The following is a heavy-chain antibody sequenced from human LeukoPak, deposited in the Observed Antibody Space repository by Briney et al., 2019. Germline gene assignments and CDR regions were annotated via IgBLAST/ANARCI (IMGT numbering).Heavy chain of an antibody. Sequence: GGSLRLSCVASGFTVPSHYMSWVRQAPGKGLEWVSVIYSGGSTYYADSVKGRFTISRDNSKNTVYLQTNSLRAEDTAVYYCTRVVVDAFDIWGQGTMVTVSS. CDR2: IYSGGST. J-gene: IGHJ3*02. D-gene: IGHD2-15*01. V-gene: IGHV3-66*01. CDR1: GFTVPSHY. CDR3: TRVVVDAFDI.